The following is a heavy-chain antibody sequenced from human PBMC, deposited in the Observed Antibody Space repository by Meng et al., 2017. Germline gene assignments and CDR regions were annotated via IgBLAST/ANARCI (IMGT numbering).Heavy chain of an antibody. CDR3: ARGNRVVVGAASSSFDY. CDR2: ISAYNGNT. Sequence: VPRGQAGAEVKEPGASVKVSCKASGYTFTSYGISWVRQAPGQGLEWMGWISAYNGNTNYAQKLQGRVTMTTDTSTSTAYMELRSLRSDDTAVYYCARGNRVVVGAASSSFDYWGQGTLVTVSS. D-gene: IGHD2-15*01. J-gene: IGHJ4*02. V-gene: IGHV1-18*01. CDR1: GYTFTSYG.